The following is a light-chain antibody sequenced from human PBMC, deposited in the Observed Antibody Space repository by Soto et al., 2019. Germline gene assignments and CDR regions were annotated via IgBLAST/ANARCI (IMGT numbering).Light chain of an antibody. V-gene: IGLV2-11*01. CDR2: DVS. CDR3: YSYAGSYAFGWV. J-gene: IGLJ3*02. CDR1: SSDVGGYNY. Sequence: QSALTQPRSVSGSPGQSVTISCTGTSSDVGGYNYVSWYQQHPGKAPKLMIYDVSKRPSGVPDRFSGSKSGNTASLTISGXXXXXXXDYYCYSYAGSYAFGWVFGGGTQLTVL.